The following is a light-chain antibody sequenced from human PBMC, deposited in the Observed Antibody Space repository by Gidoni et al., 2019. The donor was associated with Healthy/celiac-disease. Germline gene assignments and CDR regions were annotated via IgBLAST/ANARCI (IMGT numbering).Light chain of an antibody. CDR3: QQYNNWPIT. CDR2: GAS. Sequence: EIVMTQSPATLSVSPGERATLSCRASQSVRSNLAWYQQKPGQAPRLLIYGASTRATGIPASFRGSGSGTEFTLTISSLQSEDFAVYYCQQYNNWPITFGQGTRLEIK. CDR1: QSVRSN. J-gene: IGKJ5*01. V-gene: IGKV3-15*01.